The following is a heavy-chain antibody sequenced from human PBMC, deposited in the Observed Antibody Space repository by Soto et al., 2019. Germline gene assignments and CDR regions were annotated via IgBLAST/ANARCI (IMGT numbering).Heavy chain of an antibody. Sequence: ASETLSLTCTVSGDSISSFYWSWIRQPPGKGLEWIGYILHSGSTNYNPSLESRVTISLDASKNQFSLKLSSVTAADTAVYYCAREDFWSGCDHWGQGTQVTVSS. V-gene: IGHV4-59*01. J-gene: IGHJ1*01. CDR2: ILHSGST. D-gene: IGHD3-3*01. CDR1: GDSISSFY. CDR3: AREDFWSGCDH.